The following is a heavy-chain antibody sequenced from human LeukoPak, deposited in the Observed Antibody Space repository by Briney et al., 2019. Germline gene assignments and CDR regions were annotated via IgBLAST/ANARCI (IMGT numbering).Heavy chain of an antibody. CDR3: ARDLGWFDP. CDR1: GGSISSGSYE. CDR2: IYTSGST. J-gene: IGHJ5*02. V-gene: IGHV4-61*02. Sequence: MSSETLSLTCTVSGGSISSGSYEWRWIRQPAGRGLEWSGRIYTSGSTNYNPALKSRVTMSVDTSKNQFSLKLSSVTAADTAVYYCARDLGWFDPWGQGTLVTVSS. D-gene: IGHD7-27*01.